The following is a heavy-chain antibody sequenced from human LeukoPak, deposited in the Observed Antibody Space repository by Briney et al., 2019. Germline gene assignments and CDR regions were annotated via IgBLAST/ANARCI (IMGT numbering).Heavy chain of an antibody. CDR2: ISAYNGNT. CDR1: VDTFTVYG. J-gene: IGHJ6*02. V-gene: IGHV1-18*01. CDR3: ARDLFGSGKGYYYGMDV. D-gene: IGHD3-10*01. Sequence: ASLKVSCTASVDTFTVYGISSGRQAPGQGLGWMLWISAYNGNTNYAQKLQGRVTMTTDTSKSTAYMELRSLRSDDTAVYYCARDLFGSGKGYYYGMDVWGQGTTVIVSS.